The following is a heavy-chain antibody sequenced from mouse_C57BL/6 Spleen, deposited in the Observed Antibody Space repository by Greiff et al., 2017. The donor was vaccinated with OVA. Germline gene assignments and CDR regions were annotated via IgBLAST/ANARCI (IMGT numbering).Heavy chain of an antibody. J-gene: IGHJ1*03. CDR2: INPNYGTT. D-gene: IGHD3-3*01. V-gene: IGHV1-39*01. CDR1: GYSFTDYN. CDR3: ARETGTGWYFDV. Sequence: VQLQQSGPELVKPGASVKISCKASGYSFTDYNMNWVKQSNGKSLEWIGVINPNYGTTSYNQQFKGKATLTVDQSSSTAYMQLNSLTSEDSAVYDCARETGTGWYFDVWGTGTTVTVSS.